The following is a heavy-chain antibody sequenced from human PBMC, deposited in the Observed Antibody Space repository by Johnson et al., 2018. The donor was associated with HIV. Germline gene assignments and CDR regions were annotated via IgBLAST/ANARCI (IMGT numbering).Heavy chain of an antibody. CDR3: ARAAGFYDTSGYIRPSAFDI. CDR2: INWNGGST. V-gene: IGHV3-20*04. J-gene: IGHJ3*02. D-gene: IGHD3-22*01. CDR1: GFTFDNYG. Sequence: VQLVESGRGVVRPGGSLRLSCAASGFTFDNYGMSWVRQAPGKGLEWVSNINWNGGSTDYADSVKGRFTISRDNAKNSLYLQMTSLRAEDTALYYCARAAGFYDTSGYIRPSAFDIWGQGTMVTVSS.